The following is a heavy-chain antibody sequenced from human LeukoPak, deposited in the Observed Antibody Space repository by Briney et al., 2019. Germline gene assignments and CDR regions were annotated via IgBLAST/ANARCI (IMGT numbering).Heavy chain of an antibody. CDR3: TTDYPRYCSSTSCQNFDY. Sequence: AGGSLRLSCAASGFTLSNAWMSWARQAPGKGLEWVGRIKSKTDGGTTDYAAPVKGRFTISRDDSKNTLYLQMNSLKTEDTAVYYCTTDYPRYCSSTSCQNFDYWGQGTLVTVSS. D-gene: IGHD2-2*01. J-gene: IGHJ4*02. CDR1: GFTLSNAW. CDR2: IKSKTDGGTT. V-gene: IGHV3-15*01.